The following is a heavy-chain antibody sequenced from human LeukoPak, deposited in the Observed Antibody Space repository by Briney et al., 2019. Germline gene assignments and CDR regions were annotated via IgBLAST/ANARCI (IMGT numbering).Heavy chain of an antibody. CDR3: VRGDYNVLTGFRDTYDY. CDR1: GGSISTYY. D-gene: IGHD3-9*01. V-gene: IGHV4-59*04. J-gene: IGHJ4*02. Sequence: PSETLSLTCTVSGGSISTYYWSWIRQPPGKELEWIGTLYYSGSTYYNPSLKSRVTISVDSSKKQFSLKLTSVTAADTAVYFCVRGDYNVLTGFRDTYDYWGQGRLVTVSA. CDR2: LYYSGST.